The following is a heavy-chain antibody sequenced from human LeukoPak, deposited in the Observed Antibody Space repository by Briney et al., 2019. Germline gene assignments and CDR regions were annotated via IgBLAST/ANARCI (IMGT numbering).Heavy chain of an antibody. Sequence: GGPLEPPCPAPELTLDDFAMHWFRQAPGKGLEWAPLFSWVGGSTYYADSVKGRFTISRDNSRHTLYLQMNSLGAEDTALYYCAKDKEYSGFGPILSGYYYGMDVWGKGTTVTVSS. V-gene: IGHV3-43D*04. CDR3: AKDKEYSGFGPILSGYYYGMDV. D-gene: IGHD5-12*01. CDR1: ELTLDDFA. CDR2: FSWVGGST. J-gene: IGHJ6*04.